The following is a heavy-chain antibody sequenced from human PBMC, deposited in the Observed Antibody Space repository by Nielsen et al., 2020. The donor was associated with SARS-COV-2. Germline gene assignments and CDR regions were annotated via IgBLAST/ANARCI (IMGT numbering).Heavy chain of an antibody. D-gene: IGHD1-26*01. CDR1: GGSIDSGPYY. J-gene: IGHJ3*02. CDR2: IYYSGST. Sequence: SETLSLTCTVSGGSIDSGPYYWTWIRRHPGKGLEWIGYIYYSGSTNYKPSLKSRVIMTVDTSKKQFSLKLNSVTAADTAVYYCARDPMGATPDAFDIWGQGTMVTVSS. V-gene: IGHV4-31*03. CDR3: ARDPMGATPDAFDI.